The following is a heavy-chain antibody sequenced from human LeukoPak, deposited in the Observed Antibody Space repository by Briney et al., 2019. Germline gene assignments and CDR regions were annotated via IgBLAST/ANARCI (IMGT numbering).Heavy chain of an antibody. J-gene: IGHJ5*02. CDR1: GYTFTSYY. Sequence: ASVKVSCKASGYTFTSYYMYWVRQAPGQGLEWMGIINPNRGSTSYAQKFQGRVTMTRDMSTSTVYMELSSLRAEDTAVYYCASSNRRSYGEENWFDPWGQGTLVTVSS. V-gene: IGHV1-46*01. D-gene: IGHD3-10*01. CDR2: INPNRGST. CDR3: ASSNRRSYGEENWFDP.